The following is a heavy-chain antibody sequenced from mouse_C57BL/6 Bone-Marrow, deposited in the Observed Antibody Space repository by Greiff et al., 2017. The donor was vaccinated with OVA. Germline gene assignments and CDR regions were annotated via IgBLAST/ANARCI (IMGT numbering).Heavy chain of an antibody. Sequence: VQLQQPGAELVKPGASVKLSCKASGYTFTSYWMQWVKQRPGQGLEWIGEIDPSDSYTNYNQKFKGKATLTVDTSSSTAYMQLSSLTSEDSAVYYCAVYYDYDPWFAYWGQGTLVTVSA. CDR2: IDPSDSYT. D-gene: IGHD2-4*01. J-gene: IGHJ3*01. CDR3: AVYYDYDPWFAY. V-gene: IGHV1-50*01. CDR1: GYTFTSYW.